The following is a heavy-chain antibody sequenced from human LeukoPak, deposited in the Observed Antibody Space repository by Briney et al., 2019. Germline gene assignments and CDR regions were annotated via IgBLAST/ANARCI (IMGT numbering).Heavy chain of an antibody. V-gene: IGHV1-2*02. CDR2: INPNSGGT. Sequence: GASVKVSCKASGYTFTGYYMHWVRQAPGQGLEWVGWINPNSGGTNYAQTFQGRVTMTGDTSISTAYMELSRLRSDDTAVYYCARDRVSLLWFGELFPFDRWGQGTLVTVSS. CDR1: GYTFTGYY. J-gene: IGHJ5*02. D-gene: IGHD3-10*01. CDR3: ARDRVSLLWFGELFPFDR.